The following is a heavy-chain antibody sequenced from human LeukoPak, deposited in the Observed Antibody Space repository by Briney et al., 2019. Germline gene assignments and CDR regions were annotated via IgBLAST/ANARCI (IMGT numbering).Heavy chain of an antibody. Sequence: LSETLSLTCTVSGGSISSGSYYWSWIRQPAGKGLEWIGRIYTSGSTNYNPSLKSRVTISVDTSKNQFSLKLSSVTAADTAVYYCASSYAYYDFWSGYSLVDAFDIWGQGTMVTVSS. CDR3: ASSYAYYDFWSGYSLVDAFDI. D-gene: IGHD3-3*01. V-gene: IGHV4-61*02. J-gene: IGHJ3*02. CDR2: IYTSGST. CDR1: GGSISSGSYY.